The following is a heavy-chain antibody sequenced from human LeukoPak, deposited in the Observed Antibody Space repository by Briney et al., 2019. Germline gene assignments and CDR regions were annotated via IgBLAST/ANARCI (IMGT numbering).Heavy chain of an antibody. V-gene: IGHV1-2*02. CDR1: GYTFTGYY. J-gene: IGHJ5*02. D-gene: IGHD3-22*01. CDR3: AREESSLSRDYYDSSGYSLGWFDP. CDR2: SNPNSGGT. Sequence: ASVKVSCKASGYTFTGYYMHWVRQAPGQGLEWMGWSNPNSGGTNYAQKLQGRVTMTRDTSISTAYMELSRLRSDDTAVYYCAREESSLSRDYYDSSGYSLGWFDPWGQGTLVTVSS.